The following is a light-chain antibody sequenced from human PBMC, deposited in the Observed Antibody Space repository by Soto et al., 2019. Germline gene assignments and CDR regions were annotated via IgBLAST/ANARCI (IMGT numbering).Light chain of an antibody. Sequence: DLQMTQSPSSLSASVGDRVTITCRASQSISSYLNWYQQKPGKAPKLLIYAASSLQSGVPSRFSGSGSGTDFTLTISSLQPEDFATYYCQQSYSTPVYTFGQGTKLDIK. CDR1: QSISSY. V-gene: IGKV1-39*01. CDR2: AAS. CDR3: QQSYSTPVYT. J-gene: IGKJ2*01.